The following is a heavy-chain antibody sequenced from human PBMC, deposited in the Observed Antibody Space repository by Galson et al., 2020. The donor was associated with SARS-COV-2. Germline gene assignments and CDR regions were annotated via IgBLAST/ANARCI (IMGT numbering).Heavy chain of an antibody. J-gene: IGHJ4*02. V-gene: IGHV3-30*18. Sequence: GESLKISCAASGFTFSSYGMHWVRPAPGKGLEWVAVISYDGSNKYYADSVKGRFTISRDNSKNTLYLQMNSLRAEDTAVYYCAKGKGWLRYDFWSGYPGADYWGQGTLGTVSS. CDR3: AKGKGWLRYDFWSGYPGADY. CDR2: ISYDGSNK. D-gene: IGHD3-3*01. CDR1: GFTFSSYG.